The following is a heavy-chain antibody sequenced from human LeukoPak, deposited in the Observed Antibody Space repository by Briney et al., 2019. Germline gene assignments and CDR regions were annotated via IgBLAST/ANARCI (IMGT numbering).Heavy chain of an antibody. J-gene: IGHJ6*03. CDR2: IITYNGNT. CDR3: ARDRGGEYYYYYMDV. Sequence: GASVKASCKASGYTFTSYGISWVRQAPGQGLEWMGWIITYNGNTNYAQKLQGRVTMTTDTSTSTVYMELSSLRSEDTAVYYCARDRGGEYYYYYMDVWGKGTTVTVSS. V-gene: IGHV1-18*01. CDR1: GYTFTSYG. D-gene: IGHD3-16*01.